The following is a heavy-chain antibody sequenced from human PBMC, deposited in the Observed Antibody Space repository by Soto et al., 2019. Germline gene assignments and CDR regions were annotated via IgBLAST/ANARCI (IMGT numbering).Heavy chain of an antibody. CDR1: GFTFSSYA. D-gene: IGHD1-26*01. V-gene: IGHV3-30-3*01. CDR2: ISYDGSNK. Sequence: SLRLSCAASGFTFSSYAMHWVRQAPGKGLEWVAVISYDGSNKYYADSVKGRFTISRDNSKNTLYLQMNSLRAEDTAVYYCARGEWELLRLIDYWGQGTLVTVSS. CDR3: ARGEWELLRLIDY. J-gene: IGHJ4*02.